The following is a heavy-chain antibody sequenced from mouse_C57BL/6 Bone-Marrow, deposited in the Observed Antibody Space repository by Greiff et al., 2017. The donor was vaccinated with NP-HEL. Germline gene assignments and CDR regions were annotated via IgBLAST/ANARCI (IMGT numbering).Heavy chain of an antibody. CDR2: FHPYNDDT. Sequence: VQVVESGAELVKPGASVKMSCKASGYTFTTYPIEWMKQNHGKSLEWIGNFHPYNDDTKYNEKFKGKATLTVEKSSSTVYLELSRLTSDDSAVYYCARTYYDYDGFAYWGQGTLVTVSA. V-gene: IGHV1-47*01. CDR3: ARTYYDYDGFAY. D-gene: IGHD2-4*01. CDR1: GYTFTTYP. J-gene: IGHJ3*01.